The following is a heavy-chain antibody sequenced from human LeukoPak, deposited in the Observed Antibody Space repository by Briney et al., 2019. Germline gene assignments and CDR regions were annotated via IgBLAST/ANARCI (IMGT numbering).Heavy chain of an antibody. J-gene: IGHJ4*02. CDR2: INPTGATT. V-gene: IGHV1-46*01. Sequence: ASVKVSCKASGYTFTTFYIHWVRQAPGQGLEWMEIINPTGATTRYAQRFQGRVTMTRDMSTSTVYMELNSLRSEDTAVYYCARSDTIGFDYWGQGTLVTVSS. D-gene: IGHD3-10*01. CDR3: ARSDTIGFDY. CDR1: GYTFTTFY.